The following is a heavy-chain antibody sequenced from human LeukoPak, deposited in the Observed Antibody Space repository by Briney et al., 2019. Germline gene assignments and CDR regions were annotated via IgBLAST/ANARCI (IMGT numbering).Heavy chain of an antibody. CDR1: GYTFTNNY. CDR3: ARPAGGQPHVGFDI. V-gene: IGHV1-46*01. J-gene: IGHJ3*02. CDR2: IYPRDGST. D-gene: IGHD3-10*01. Sequence: VASVKVSCTASGYTFTNNYLHWVRQAPGQGLEWMGMIYPRDGSTSYAQNFQGRVTMTRDTSTSTVYMELSSLRSEDTAVYYCARPAGGQPHVGFDIWGQGTMVTVSS.